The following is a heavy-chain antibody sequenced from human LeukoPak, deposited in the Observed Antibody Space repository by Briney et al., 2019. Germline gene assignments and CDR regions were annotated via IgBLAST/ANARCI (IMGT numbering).Heavy chain of an antibody. V-gene: IGHV3-7*01. J-gene: IGHJ6*03. CDR3: AKDRLTIFGGIDV. CDR1: GFTFSTYY. D-gene: IGHD3-3*01. Sequence: PGGSLSPACAASGFTFSTYYMTWVRQAPGKGLEWVANINEDGSETYYVDHVRVRFTISRDNAKNSLYLQMNSLGAEDTAVYYCAKDRLTIFGGIDVWGKGTTVTVSS. CDR2: INEDGSET.